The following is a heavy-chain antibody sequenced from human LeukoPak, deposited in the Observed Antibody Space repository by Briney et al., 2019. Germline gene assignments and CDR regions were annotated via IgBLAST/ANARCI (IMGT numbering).Heavy chain of an antibody. CDR2: INHSGTT. Sequence: SETLSLTCAVYGGSLSGFYWSWIRQPPGKGLEWIGEINHSGTTNYNPSLKSRVTISVDTSKNQVSLDLASVTAADTAVYYCARASSFDKTTRWNPAYFGPWGPGSLVTVAS. D-gene: IGHD1-1*01. J-gene: IGHJ5*02. CDR1: GGSLSGFY. CDR3: ARASSFDKTTRWNPAYFGP. V-gene: IGHV4-34*01.